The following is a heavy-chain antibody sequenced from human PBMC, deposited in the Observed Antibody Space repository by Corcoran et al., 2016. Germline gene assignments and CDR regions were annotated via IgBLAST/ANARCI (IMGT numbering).Heavy chain of an antibody. CDR1: GGSFSGYY. Sequence: QVQLQQWGAGLLKPSETLSLTCAVYGGSFSGYYWSWIRQPPGKGLEWNGEINHSGSTNYNPSLKSRVTISVDTSKNQFSLKLSSVTAADTAVYYCARGRITIFGVVILGDYWGQGTLVTVSS. CDR2: INHSGST. CDR3: ARGRITIFGVVILGDY. D-gene: IGHD3-3*01. V-gene: IGHV4-34*01. J-gene: IGHJ4*02.